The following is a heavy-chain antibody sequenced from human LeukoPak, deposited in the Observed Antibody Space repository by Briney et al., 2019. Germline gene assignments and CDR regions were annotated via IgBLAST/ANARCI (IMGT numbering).Heavy chain of an antibody. CDR1: GGSISSHF. J-gene: IGHJ4*02. CDR2: IYYSGTT. CDR3: ARGEGKLLWFGELLSNFDY. D-gene: IGHD3-10*01. V-gene: IGHV4-59*11. Sequence: SETLSLTCTVSGGSISSHFWSWIRQPPGKGLEWIGYIYYSGTTNYNPSLKSRVTISVDTSKNQFSLKLSSVTAADTAVYYCARGEGKLLWFGELLSNFDYWGQGTLVTVSS.